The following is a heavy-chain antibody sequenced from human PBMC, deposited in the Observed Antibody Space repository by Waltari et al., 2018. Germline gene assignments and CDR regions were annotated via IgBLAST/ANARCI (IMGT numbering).Heavy chain of an antibody. CDR3: AGSRWIQLWNSYFDY. CDR1: GGSFSGYY. Sequence: QVQLQQWGAGLLKPSETLSLTCAVYGGSFSGYYWSWIRQPPGKGLEWIGEINHSGSTNYNPSLKSRVTISVDTSKNQFSLKLSSVTAADTAVYYCAGSRWIQLWNSYFDYWGQGTLVTVSS. CDR2: INHSGST. J-gene: IGHJ4*02. D-gene: IGHD5-18*01. V-gene: IGHV4-34*01.